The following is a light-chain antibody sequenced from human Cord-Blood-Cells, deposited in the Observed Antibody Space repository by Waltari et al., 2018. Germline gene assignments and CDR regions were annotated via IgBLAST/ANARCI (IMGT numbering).Light chain of an antibody. V-gene: IGKV3-20*01. CDR3: QQYGSSPYS. CDR2: GAS. Sequence: LSLSPGERATLSCRASQSVSSSYLAWYQQKPGQAPRLLIYGASSRATGIPDRFSGSGSGTDFTHTISRLEPEDFAVYYCQQYGSSPYSFGQGTKLEIK. CDR1: QSVSSSY. J-gene: IGKJ2*03.